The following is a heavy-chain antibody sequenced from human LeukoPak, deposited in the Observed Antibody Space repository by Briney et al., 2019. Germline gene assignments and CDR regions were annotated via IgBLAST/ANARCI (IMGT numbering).Heavy chain of an antibody. CDR1: GGSISSYY. Sequence: SETLSLTCTVSGGSISSYYWSWIRQPPGKGLEWIGYMYYSGNTNYNPSLKSQVTISVDTSKNQFSLKLSSVTAADTAVYYCSGSYLYYYYYYMNVWGKGTTVTVSS. D-gene: IGHD1-26*01. J-gene: IGHJ6*03. CDR2: MYYSGNT. CDR3: SGSYLYYYYYYMNV. V-gene: IGHV4-59*03.